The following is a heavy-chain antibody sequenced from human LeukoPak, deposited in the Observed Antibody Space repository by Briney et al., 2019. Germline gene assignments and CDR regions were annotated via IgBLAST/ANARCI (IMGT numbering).Heavy chain of an antibody. V-gene: IGHV1-8*01. CDR3: ARGKGMYYYMDV. D-gene: IGHD3-10*01. Sequence: ASVTVSFKSSGYTFISYDINWVRQATGQGLEWMGWMNPNSGNTGYAQKFQGRVTMTRNTSISTAYMELSSLRSEDTAVYYCARGKGMYYYMDVWGKGTTVTISS. CDR1: GYTFISYD. CDR2: MNPNSGNT. J-gene: IGHJ6*03.